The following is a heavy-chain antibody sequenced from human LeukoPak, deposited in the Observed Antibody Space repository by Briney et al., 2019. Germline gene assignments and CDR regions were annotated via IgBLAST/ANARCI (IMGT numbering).Heavy chain of an antibody. J-gene: IGHJ3*02. CDR2: INPYSGGT. Sequence: ASVKVSCKASGCTFTDYYMHWVRQAPGQGLEWMGRINPYSGGTNYAQKFQGGVTMTRDTSIATIYMELSRLRSNDTAVYYCARAGSYGPTDAFDIWGQGTMVTVSS. CDR1: GCTFTDYY. CDR3: ARAGSYGPTDAFDI. V-gene: IGHV1-2*06. D-gene: IGHD3-10*01.